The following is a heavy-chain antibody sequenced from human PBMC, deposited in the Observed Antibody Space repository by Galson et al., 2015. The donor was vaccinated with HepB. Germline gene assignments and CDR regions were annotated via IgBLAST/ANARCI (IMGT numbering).Heavy chain of an antibody. CDR3: ARLSSSGWLDP. J-gene: IGHJ5*02. CDR1: GFTFSTYR. Sequence: SLRLSCAVSGFTFSTYRMNWVRQAPGKGLEWVSSISSGSVYIYYADSVKGRFTISRDNAKNSLYLQMDSLRAEDTAVYYCARLSSSGWLDPWGQGTLVTVSS. D-gene: IGHD6-6*01. CDR2: ISSGSVYI. V-gene: IGHV3-21*06.